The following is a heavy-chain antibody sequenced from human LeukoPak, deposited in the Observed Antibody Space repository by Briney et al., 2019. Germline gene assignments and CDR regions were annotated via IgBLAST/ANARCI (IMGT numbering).Heavy chain of an antibody. CDR1: GGSISSYY. D-gene: IGHD5-24*01. J-gene: IGHJ4*02. Sequence: PSETLSLTCTVSGGSISSYYWSWIRQPPGKGLEWIGYIYYSGTTYYNPSLKSRVTISEDRSKNQFSLKLSSVTAADTAVYYCARLRDGRWLLEYWGQGTLVTVSS. CDR2: IYYSGTT. V-gene: IGHV4-59*08. CDR3: ARLRDGRWLLEY.